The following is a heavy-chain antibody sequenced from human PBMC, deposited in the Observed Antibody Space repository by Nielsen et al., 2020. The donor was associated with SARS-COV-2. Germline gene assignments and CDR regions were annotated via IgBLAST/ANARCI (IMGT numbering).Heavy chain of an antibody. CDR1: GFTFSSYA. Sequence: ESLKISCAASGFTFSSYAMSWVRQAPGKGLEWVSAISGSGGSIYYADSVKGRFTISRDNAKNSLYLQMNSLRAEDTAVYYCARDGISSRSNGGYWGQGTLVTVSS. J-gene: IGHJ4*02. D-gene: IGHD6-13*01. CDR3: ARDGISSRSNGGY. CDR2: ISGSGGSI. V-gene: IGHV3-23*01.